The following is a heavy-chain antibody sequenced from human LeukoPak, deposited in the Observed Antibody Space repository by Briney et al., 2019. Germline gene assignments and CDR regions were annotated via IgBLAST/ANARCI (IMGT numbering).Heavy chain of an antibody. CDR2: IIPILGIA. D-gene: IGHD3-9*01. Sequence: ASVKVSCKASGGTFSSYAISWVRQAPGQGLKWMGRIIPILGIANYAQKFQGRVTITADKSTSTAYMELSSLRSEDTAVYYCAILVTYYYYGMDVWGQGTTVTVSS. V-gene: IGHV1-69*04. CDR3: AILVTYYYYGMDV. J-gene: IGHJ6*02. CDR1: GGTFSSYA.